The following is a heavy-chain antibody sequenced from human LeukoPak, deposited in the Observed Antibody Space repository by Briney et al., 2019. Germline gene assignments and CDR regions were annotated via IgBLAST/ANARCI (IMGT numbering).Heavy chain of an antibody. D-gene: IGHD4-17*01. J-gene: IGHJ3*02. Sequence: PSETLSLTCTVSGGSISSGGYYWSWIRQHPGKGLEWIGYIYYSGSTYYNPSLKSRVTISVDTSKNQFSLKLSSVTAADTAVYYCARDQGDGDYAPAALDIWGQGTMVTVPS. CDR1: GGSISSGGYY. CDR3: ARDQGDGDYAPAALDI. CDR2: IYYSGST. V-gene: IGHV4-31*03.